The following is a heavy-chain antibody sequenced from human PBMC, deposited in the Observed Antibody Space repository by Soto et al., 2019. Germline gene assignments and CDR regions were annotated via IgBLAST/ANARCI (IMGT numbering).Heavy chain of an antibody. Sequence: QVQLQQSGPGLVKPSQTLSLTCAISGDSVSTNSAPWDWIRQSPSRGLEWLGRTYYRSKWYNDNAVSVKGRITINPDTSNNQFSLQLNSVTPDDTAVYYCARLVGNSWLDSWGQGTLVTVSP. CDR1: GDSVSTNSAP. CDR2: TYYRSKWYN. D-gene: IGHD2-2*01. CDR3: ARLVGNSWLDS. V-gene: IGHV6-1*01. J-gene: IGHJ5*01.